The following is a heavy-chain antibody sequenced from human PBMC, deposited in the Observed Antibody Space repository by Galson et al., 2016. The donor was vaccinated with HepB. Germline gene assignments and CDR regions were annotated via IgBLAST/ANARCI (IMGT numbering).Heavy chain of an antibody. Sequence: SLRLSCAASGFTVSSNYMSWVRQAPGKGLEWVSVIYSGGSTYYADSVKGRFTTSRDNSKNTQYLQMNSLRAEDTAVYHCARDSSYGAYGMDVWGQGTTVTVSS. V-gene: IGHV3-53*01. CDR2: IYSGGST. CDR3: ARDSSYGAYGMDV. J-gene: IGHJ6*02. CDR1: GFTVSSNY. D-gene: IGHD1-26*01.